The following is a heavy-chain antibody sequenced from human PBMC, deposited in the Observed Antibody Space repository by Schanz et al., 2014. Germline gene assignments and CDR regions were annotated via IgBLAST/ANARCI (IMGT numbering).Heavy chain of an antibody. D-gene: IGHD3-22*01. Sequence: QLQLRESGPGLVKPSETLSLICSVSGTSITSSTYYWGWIRQPPGKGPEWIGSISYSGNTYYTPSLKSGVTISLDTSKTQFPLKLTSVTAADTAVYYCARPSSVVGITGWFDTWGQGTLVTVSS. CDR1: GTSITSSTYY. V-gene: IGHV4-39*01. CDR2: ISYSGNT. CDR3: ARPSSVVGITGWFDT. J-gene: IGHJ5*02.